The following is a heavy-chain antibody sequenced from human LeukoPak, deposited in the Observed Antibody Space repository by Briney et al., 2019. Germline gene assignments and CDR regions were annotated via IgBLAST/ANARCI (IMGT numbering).Heavy chain of an antibody. CDR2: IYHSGST. CDR1: GGSISSGGYS. Sequence: SQTLSLTCAVSGGSISSGGYSWSWIRQPPGKGLEWIGYIYHSGSTYYNPSLKSRVTISVDRSKNQFSLKLSSVTAADTAVYYCARGRSVYDYVWGSYRYAYYFDYWGQGTLVTVSS. V-gene: IGHV4-30-2*01. CDR3: ARGRSVYDYVWGSYRYAYYFDY. D-gene: IGHD3-16*02. J-gene: IGHJ4*02.